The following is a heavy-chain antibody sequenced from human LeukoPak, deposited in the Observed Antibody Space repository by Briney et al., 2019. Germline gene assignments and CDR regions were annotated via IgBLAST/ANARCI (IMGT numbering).Heavy chain of an antibody. J-gene: IGHJ4*02. CDR3: ARHLNYYLDY. CDR1: GFTFSTYW. CDR2: ISSDGSIT. D-gene: IGHD3-10*01. V-gene: IGHV3-74*01. Sequence: GGSLRLSCAASGFTFSTYWMHWVRQAPGKGLVWVSRISSDGSITGYADSVKGRFTISRDNAKNTLYLQMNSLRAEDTAVYYCARHLNYYLDYWGQGPLVTVSS.